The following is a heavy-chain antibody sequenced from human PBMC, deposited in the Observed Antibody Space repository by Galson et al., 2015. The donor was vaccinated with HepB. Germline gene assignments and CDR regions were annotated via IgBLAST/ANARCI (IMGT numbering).Heavy chain of an antibody. D-gene: IGHD1-1*01. CDR1: AYNFANYW. Sequence: QSGAEVKKPGESLKISCKGSAYNFANYWIGWVRQMPGKGLEWMGIIFPDDSDTRYSPSFRGQVTISADKPINTAYLQWSRLKASDTAIYYCASSLATTLYFDYWGQGTLVTVSS. V-gene: IGHV5-51*01. CDR3: ASSLATTLYFDY. J-gene: IGHJ4*02. CDR2: IFPDDSDT.